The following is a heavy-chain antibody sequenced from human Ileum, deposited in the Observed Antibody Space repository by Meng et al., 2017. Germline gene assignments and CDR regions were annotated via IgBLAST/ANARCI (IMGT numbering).Heavy chain of an antibody. J-gene: IGHJ4*02. D-gene: IGHD3-16*01. CDR3: ARFTGGLPY. Sequence: GGSLRLSCAASGFTFSSYEMNWVRQAPGKGLEWVSYISVSGSTIYYADSVKGRFTISRDNAKNSLYLQMNSLRAEDTAVYYCARFTGGLPYWGQGTLVTVSS. CDR2: ISVSGSTI. V-gene: IGHV3-48*03. CDR1: GFTFSSYE.